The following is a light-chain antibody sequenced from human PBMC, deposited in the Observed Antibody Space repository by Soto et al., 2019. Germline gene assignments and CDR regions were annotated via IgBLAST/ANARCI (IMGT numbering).Light chain of an antibody. CDR2: GGY. Sequence: EIGLTQSPGTVSSSPGERATLSCRTSQSVSSSNLAWYQQKRGQSPRVIIYGGYTRAAGIPDRFSGSGSGPDFTLTISRLEPEDFAVYFCQHYGDSPWTFGQGIKVDIK. J-gene: IGKJ1*01. CDR3: QHYGDSPWT. V-gene: IGKV3-20*01. CDR1: QSVSSSN.